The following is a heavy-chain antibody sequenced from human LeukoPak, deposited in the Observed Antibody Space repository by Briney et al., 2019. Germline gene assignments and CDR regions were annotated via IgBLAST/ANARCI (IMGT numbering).Heavy chain of an antibody. J-gene: IGHJ4*02. CDR1: GFTFSSYG. CDR3: ARELKEGYSSGWYPFDY. D-gene: IGHD6-19*01. CDR2: IRYDGSNK. Sequence: AGGSLRLSCAASGFTFSSYGMHWVRQAPGKGLEWVAFIRYDGSNKYYADSVKGRFTVSRDNSKTTLYLQMNSLRAEDTAVYYCARELKEGYSSGWYPFDYWGQGTLVTVSS. V-gene: IGHV3-30*02.